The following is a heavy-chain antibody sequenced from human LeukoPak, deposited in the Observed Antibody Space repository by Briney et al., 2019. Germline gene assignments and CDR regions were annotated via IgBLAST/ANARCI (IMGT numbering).Heavy chain of an antibody. Sequence: SETLSLTCAVYGGSITGYYWSWIRQTPGRGLEWVGEIHYTGATSYNPSLKSRATISTDTSKNQFSLRLSSVTAADTAVYYCARGNILTGYCFDFWSQGALVTVSS. V-gene: IGHV4-34*01. CDR2: IHYTGAT. D-gene: IGHD3-9*01. J-gene: IGHJ4*02. CDR3: ARGNILTGYCFDF. CDR1: GGSITGYY.